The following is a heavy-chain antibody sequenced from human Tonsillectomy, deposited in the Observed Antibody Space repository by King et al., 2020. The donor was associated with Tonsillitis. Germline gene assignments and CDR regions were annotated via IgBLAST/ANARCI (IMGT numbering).Heavy chain of an antibody. CDR1: GLIVSDNH. CDR2: IYMGGST. D-gene: IGHD3-22*01. V-gene: IGHV3-53*01. J-gene: IGHJ4*02. CDR3: ASGSGYYPGLDF. Sequence: VQLVESGGGLIQPGGSLRLSCAGSGLIVSDNHMSWVRQAPGKGLEWVSGIYMGGSTYYADSVKGRFTVSRDKSKNTLYLQMNSLRVEDTAVYYCASGSGYYPGLDFWGQGALVTVSS.